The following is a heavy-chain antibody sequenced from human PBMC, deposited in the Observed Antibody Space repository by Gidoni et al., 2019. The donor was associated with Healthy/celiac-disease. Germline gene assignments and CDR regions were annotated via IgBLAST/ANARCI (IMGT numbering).Heavy chain of an antibody. V-gene: IGHV3-23*01. Sequence: EVQLLESGGCLVQPGGSLSLSCAASGFTFSSYAMSWVRQAPGEGLEWVSAISGSGGSTYYADSVKGRFTISRDNSKNTLYLQMNSLRAEDTAVYYCAKGSPIAARNWYFDLWGRGTLVTVSS. J-gene: IGHJ2*01. CDR1: GFTFSSYA. CDR2: ISGSGGST. D-gene: IGHD6-6*01. CDR3: AKGSPIAARNWYFDL.